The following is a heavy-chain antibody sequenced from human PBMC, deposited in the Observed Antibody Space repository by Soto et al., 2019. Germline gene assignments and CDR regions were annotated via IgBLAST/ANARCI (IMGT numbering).Heavy chain of an antibody. J-gene: IGHJ4*02. Sequence: QGEIQESGPGLVKPSGTLSLACSVSSVSVSGSYWCAWVRQPPGKGLEWIGEIDHSGHTNYNPSLKSRVTMSLDNSKNQFSLNLRSVTAADTAVYYCARSNWNYVRTLDYWGQGTQVIVSS. V-gene: IGHV4-4*02. CDR3: ARSNWNYVRTLDY. CDR2: IDHSGHT. D-gene: IGHD1-7*01. CDR1: SVSVSGSYW.